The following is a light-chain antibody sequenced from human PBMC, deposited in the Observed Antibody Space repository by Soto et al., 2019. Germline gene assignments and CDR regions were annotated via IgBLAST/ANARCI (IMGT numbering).Light chain of an antibody. J-gene: IGKJ2*01. CDR3: QQRSNWPPGYT. V-gene: IGKV3-11*01. Sequence: EIVLTQSPATLSLSPGERATLSCRASQSVSSYLAWYQQKPGQAPRLLIYDASNRATGIPARFSGSESGTDFTHTISSLEPEDFAVYYCQQRSNWPPGYTFGQGTKLEIK. CDR1: QSVSSY. CDR2: DAS.